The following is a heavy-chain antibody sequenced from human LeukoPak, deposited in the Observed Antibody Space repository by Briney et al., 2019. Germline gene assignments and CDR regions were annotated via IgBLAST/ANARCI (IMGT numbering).Heavy chain of an antibody. D-gene: IGHD5-12*01. CDR3: TRDADSGYDW. CDR2: IRSKAYGGTT. CDR1: GFTFGDYA. Sequence: GGSLRLSCTASGFTFGDYAMSWFRQAPGKGLEWVGFIRSKAYGGTTEYAAPVKGRFTISRDDSKSIAYLQMSSLKTEGTAVYYCTRDADSGYDWWGQGTLVTVSS. V-gene: IGHV3-49*03. J-gene: IGHJ4*02.